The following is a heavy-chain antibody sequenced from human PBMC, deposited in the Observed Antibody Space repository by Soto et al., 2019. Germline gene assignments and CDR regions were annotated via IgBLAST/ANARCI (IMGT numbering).Heavy chain of an antibody. Sequence: SETLSLTCTVSDASINSGGYYWTWIRQSDGEGLEWIGRIYSSGSTNYNPSLKSRVTISLDTSMNYFSLRLSSVTAADTAVYYCARGQRFSDWFDPWGQGTLVTAPQ. V-gene: IGHV4-61*02. CDR1: DASINSGGYY. J-gene: IGHJ5*02. D-gene: IGHD3-3*01. CDR2: IYSSGST. CDR3: ARGQRFSDWFDP.